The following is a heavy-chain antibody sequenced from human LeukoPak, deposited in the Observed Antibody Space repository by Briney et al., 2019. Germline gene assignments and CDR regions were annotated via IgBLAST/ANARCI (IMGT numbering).Heavy chain of an antibody. CDR3: GYLSGITRAFDI. V-gene: IGHV4-59*01. Sequence: SETLSLTCTGSGGSISSYYWSWIRQPPGKGLEWIGYIYYSGSTNYNPSLKSRVTISVDTSKNQFSLKLSSVTAADTAGYYGGYLSGITRAFDIWGQGTMVTVSS. CDR1: GGSISSYY. CDR2: IYYSGST. D-gene: IGHD3-16*01. J-gene: IGHJ3*02.